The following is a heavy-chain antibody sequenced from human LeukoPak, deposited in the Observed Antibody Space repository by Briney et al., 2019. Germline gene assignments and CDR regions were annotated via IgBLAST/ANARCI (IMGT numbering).Heavy chain of an antibody. CDR3: ASWSNWFDP. CDR2: IYTSGST. V-gene: IGHV4-61*02. Sequence: SETLSLTCTVSGGSISSDSYYWSWIRQPAGKGLEWIGRIYTSGSTNYNPSLKSRVTISVDTSKNQFSLKLSSVTAADTAVYYCASWSNWFDPWGQGTLVTVSS. J-gene: IGHJ5*02. CDR1: GGSISSDSYY.